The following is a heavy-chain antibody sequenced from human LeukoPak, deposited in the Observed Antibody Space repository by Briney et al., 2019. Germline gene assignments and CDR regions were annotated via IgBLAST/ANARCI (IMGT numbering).Heavy chain of an antibody. J-gene: IGHJ4*02. CDR3: ARDRGIKGKPYYFDN. CDR1: GYTFTSYG. V-gene: IGHV1-18*01. CDR2: ISAYNGNT. Sequence: GASVKVSCKAFGYTFTSYGISWVRQAPGQGLEWMGWISAYNGNTNYAQKVQGRVTMTTDTSTSTAYMELRSLRSDDTAVYYCARDRGIKGKPYYFDNWGQGTLVTVSS. D-gene: IGHD1-14*01.